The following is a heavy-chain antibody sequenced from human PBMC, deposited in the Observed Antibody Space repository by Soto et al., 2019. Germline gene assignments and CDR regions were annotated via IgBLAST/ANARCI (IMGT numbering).Heavy chain of an antibody. CDR2: IYYTGST. D-gene: IGHD2-8*01. J-gene: IGHJ4*02. CDR3: ARHPGYAVPTVYATHYFNY. V-gene: IGHV4-39*01. CDR1: GDSISSDNYY. Sequence: QLQLQESGPGLVKPSETLSLTCTVSGDSISSDNYYCGWIRQPPGKGLEWIGSIYYTGSTYYNPSLKSRVTMSVDTSKSQFSLTLSSVTAADTAVYYCARHPGYAVPTVYATHYFNYWGQGILVTVST.